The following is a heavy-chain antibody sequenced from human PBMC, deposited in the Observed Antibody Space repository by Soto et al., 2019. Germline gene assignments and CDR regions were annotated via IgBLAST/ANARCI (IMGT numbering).Heavy chain of an antibody. V-gene: IGHV1-69*13. CDR1: GGTFSRYP. D-gene: IGHD4-4*01. CDR3: ARPRTVAATKGYDY. J-gene: IGHJ4*02. CDR2: IIPIFGTI. Sequence: GASVKVSCKASGGTFSRYPIAWVRQAPGHGLEWMGQIIPIFGTISHAQNFQGRITITADESTSTAYMELSSLRSDDTAVYYCARPRTVAATKGYDYWGQGTLVTSPQ.